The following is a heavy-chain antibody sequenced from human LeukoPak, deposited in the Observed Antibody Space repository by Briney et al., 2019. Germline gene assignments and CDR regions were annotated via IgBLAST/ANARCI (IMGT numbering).Heavy chain of an antibody. V-gene: IGHV4-34*01. CDR3: ARGRLLANSGYSSSWYVFGY. D-gene: IGHD6-13*01. CDR2: INHSGST. CDR1: GGSFSGYY. J-gene: IGHJ4*02. Sequence: PSETLSLTCAVYGGSFSGYYWSWIRQPPGKGLEWIGEINHSGSTNYNPSLKSRVTISVDTSKNQLSLKLSSVTAADTAVYYCARGRLLANSGYSSSWYVFGYWGQGTLVTVSS.